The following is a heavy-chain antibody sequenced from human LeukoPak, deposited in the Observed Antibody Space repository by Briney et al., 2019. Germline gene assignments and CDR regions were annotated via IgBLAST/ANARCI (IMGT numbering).Heavy chain of an antibody. CDR1: GFTFSSYS. V-gene: IGHV3-21*01. CDR3: ARGSKEQKDY. Sequence: GGSLRLSCAASGFTFSSYSMNWVRQAPGKGLEWVSSISSGSDYIFYADSVKGRFTISRDNAKNSLYLQMNSLRAEDAAVYYCARGSKEQKDYCGQGTLVTVSS. J-gene: IGHJ4*02. D-gene: IGHD6-13*01. CDR2: ISSGSDYI.